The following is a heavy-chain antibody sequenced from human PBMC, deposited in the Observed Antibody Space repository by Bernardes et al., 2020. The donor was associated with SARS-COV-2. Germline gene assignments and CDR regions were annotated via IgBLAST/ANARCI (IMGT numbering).Heavy chain of an antibody. D-gene: IGHD2-15*01. Sequence: GGSLRLSCAASGMTFSSYWMHWVRQAPGKGLVWVSRINEDGTITDYAESVKGRFTISRDNAKNTLFLHMNSLRAEDSAVYYCARDVVGKEDSWGQGTLVTVSS. CDR2: INEDGTIT. CDR1: GMTFSSYW. V-gene: IGHV3-74*01. CDR3: ARDVVGKEDS. J-gene: IGHJ4*02.